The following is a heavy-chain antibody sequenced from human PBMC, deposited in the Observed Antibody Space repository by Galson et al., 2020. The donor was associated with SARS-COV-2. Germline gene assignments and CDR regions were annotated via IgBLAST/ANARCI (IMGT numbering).Heavy chain of an antibody. J-gene: IGHJ6*02. CDR2: IYYSGST. CDR3: ARDPDPFGGSREHSYGMDV. D-gene: IGHD3-3*01. V-gene: IGHV4-59*01. Sequence: ASETLSLTCTVSGDSLINNYWSWIRQPPGKGLEWIAYIYYSGSTNYNPSLTSRVTISIDRYKNQFSLKLTSVTAADTAVYYCARDPDPFGGSREHSYGMDVWGQGTTVTVSS. CDR1: GDSLINNY.